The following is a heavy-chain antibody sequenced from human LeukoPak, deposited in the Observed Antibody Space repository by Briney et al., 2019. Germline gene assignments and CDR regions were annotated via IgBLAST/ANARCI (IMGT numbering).Heavy chain of an antibody. V-gene: IGHV3-7*01. Sequence: GGSLRLSCAASRFTFSNYWMSWVRQAPGKGLEWVANIKQDGSEKYYVDSVKGRFTISRDNAKDSLYLQMNSLRVEDTAVYYCAEDRIVGTDYLGYGMDVWGQGTTVTVSS. D-gene: IGHD1-26*01. CDR2: IKQDGSEK. CDR3: AEDRIVGTDYLGYGMDV. CDR1: RFTFSNYW. J-gene: IGHJ6*02.